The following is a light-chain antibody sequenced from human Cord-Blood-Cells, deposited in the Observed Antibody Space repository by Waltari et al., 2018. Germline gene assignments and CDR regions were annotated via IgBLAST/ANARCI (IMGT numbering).Light chain of an antibody. CDR3: CSYAGSSNVV. CDR2: EGS. V-gene: IGLV2-23*01. Sequence: QSALTQPASVSGSPGQSITISCTGTSSDVGSYNLVSWYQQHPGKDPKPMIYEGSKRPSGVSNRFSGSKSGNTASLTISGLQAEDEADYYCCSYAGSSNVVFGGGTKLTVL. J-gene: IGLJ2*01. CDR1: SSDVGSYNL.